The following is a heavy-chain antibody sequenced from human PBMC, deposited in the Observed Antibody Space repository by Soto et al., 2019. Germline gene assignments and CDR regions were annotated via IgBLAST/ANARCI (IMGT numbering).Heavy chain of an antibody. Sequence: PGGSLRLSCAASGFTFSSYGMHWVRQAPGKGLEWVAVISYDGSNKYYADSVKGRFTISRDNSKNTLYLQMNSLRAEDTAVYYCAKSLLIGGSVLPYGMDVWGQGTTVTV. CDR1: GFTFSSYG. CDR2: ISYDGSNK. V-gene: IGHV3-30*18. J-gene: IGHJ6*02. D-gene: IGHD2-15*01. CDR3: AKSLLIGGSVLPYGMDV.